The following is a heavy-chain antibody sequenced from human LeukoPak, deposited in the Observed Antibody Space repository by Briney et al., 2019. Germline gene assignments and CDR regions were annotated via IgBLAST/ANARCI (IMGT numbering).Heavy chain of an antibody. D-gene: IGHD1-26*01. V-gene: IGHV3-43*02. J-gene: IGHJ4*02. CDR1: GFTFDDYA. CDR2: ISGDGGST. CDR3: AKDQSSGTYYDY. Sequence: PGGSLRLSCAASGFTFDDYAMHWVRQAPGKGLEWVSLISGDGGSTYYADSVKGRFTISRDNSKNSLYLQMNSLTAEDTALYFCAKDQSSGTYYDYWGQGTLVTVSS.